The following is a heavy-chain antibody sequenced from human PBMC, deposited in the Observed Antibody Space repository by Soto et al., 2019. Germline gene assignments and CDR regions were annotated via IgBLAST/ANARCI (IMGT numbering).Heavy chain of an antibody. CDR1: GYIFTSYP. V-gene: IGHV1-3*04. D-gene: IGHD2-8*01. CDR2: INTGNGTT. J-gene: IGHJ4*02. CDR3: ASNAFDY. Sequence: ASVKVSCKTSGYIFTSYPMHWVRQAPGRGLEWVAWINTGNGTTRYSPKLEGRVSLRTNTSASTAYMDLTRLRFEDTAVYYCASNAFDYWGQGTLVAVSP.